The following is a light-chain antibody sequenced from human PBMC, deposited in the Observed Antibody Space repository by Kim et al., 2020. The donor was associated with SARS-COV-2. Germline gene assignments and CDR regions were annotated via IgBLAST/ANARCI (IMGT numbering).Light chain of an antibody. CDR3: QQHGSTPHS. CDR1: QSFSSSY. CDR2: GAS. J-gene: IGKJ2*03. Sequence: LSPGERATRSCRASQSFSSSYLAWYQQKPGQAPRLLIFGASSRATGIPDRFSGSGSGTDFTLSISRLEPEDFAVYYCQQHGSTPHSFGQGTKLEI. V-gene: IGKV3-20*01.